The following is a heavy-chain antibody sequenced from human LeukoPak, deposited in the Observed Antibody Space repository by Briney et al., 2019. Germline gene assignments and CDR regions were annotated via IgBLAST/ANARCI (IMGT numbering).Heavy chain of an antibody. D-gene: IGHD3-10*01. J-gene: IGHJ5*02. CDR3: ATSSGSYPNWFDP. CDR1: GYTLTELS. CDR2: FDPEDGET. V-gene: IGHV1-24*01. Sequence: GASVTVSCKVSGYTLTELSMHWVRQAPGKGLEWMGGFDPEDGETIYAQKFQGRVTMTEDTSTDTAYMELSSLRSEDTAVYYCATSSGSYPNWFDPWGQGTLVTVSS.